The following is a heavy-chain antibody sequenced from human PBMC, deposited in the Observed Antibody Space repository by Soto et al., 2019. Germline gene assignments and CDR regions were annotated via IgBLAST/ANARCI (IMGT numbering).Heavy chain of an antibody. V-gene: IGHV4-59*08. Sequence: QVQLQESGPGLVKPSETLSLTCTVSGGSISSYYWSWIRQPPGKGLEWIGYIYYSWSTNYNPPLKSRLTISVDKSKNQFALKLSSVTAADTAVYYCARRYGGSIDYWGQGTLVTVSS. D-gene: IGHD2-15*01. CDR2: IYYSWST. CDR1: GGSISSYY. CDR3: ARRYGGSIDY. J-gene: IGHJ4*02.